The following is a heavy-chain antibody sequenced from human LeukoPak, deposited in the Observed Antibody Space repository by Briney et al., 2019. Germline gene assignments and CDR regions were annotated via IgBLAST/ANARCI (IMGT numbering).Heavy chain of an antibody. CDR1: GFTFSSYE. D-gene: IGHD1-14*01. J-gene: IGHJ4*02. CDR2: ISSSGSTI. Sequence: GGSLRLSCAASGFTFSSYEMNWVRQAPGKGLEWVSYISSSGSTIYYADSVKGRFTISRDNAKNSLYLQINSLRAEDTAVYYCARLPLAGEAEYWGQGTLVTVSS. V-gene: IGHV3-48*03. CDR3: ARLPLAGEAEY.